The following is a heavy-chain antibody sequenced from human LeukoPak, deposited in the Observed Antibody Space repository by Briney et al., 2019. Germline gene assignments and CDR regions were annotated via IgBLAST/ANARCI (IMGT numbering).Heavy chain of an antibody. CDR1: GGSFSGYY. CDR3: ARLSRIVVVPAAMRSVDYYYMDV. V-gene: IGHV4-34*01. Sequence: SETLSLTCAAYGGSFSGYYWSWIRQPPGKGLEWIGEINHSGSTNYNPSLKSRVTISVDTSKNQFSLKLSSVTAADTAVYYCARLSRIVVVPAAMRSVDYYYMDVWGKGTTVTVSS. CDR2: INHSGST. J-gene: IGHJ6*03. D-gene: IGHD2-2*01.